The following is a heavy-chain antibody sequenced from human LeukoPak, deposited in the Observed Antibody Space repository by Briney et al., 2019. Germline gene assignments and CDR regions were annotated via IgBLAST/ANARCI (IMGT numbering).Heavy chain of an antibody. D-gene: IGHD6-6*01. CDR3: ASPIHSSSDLA. CDR1: GYSFTSYW. Sequence: VESLKISCKGSGYSFTSYWIGWVRQMPGKGLEWMGIIYPGDSDTRYRPSFQGQVTISADESISTAYLQWSSLKASDTAMYYGASPIHSSSDLAWGQGTLVTVSS. J-gene: IGHJ5*02. CDR2: IYPGDSDT. V-gene: IGHV5-51*01.